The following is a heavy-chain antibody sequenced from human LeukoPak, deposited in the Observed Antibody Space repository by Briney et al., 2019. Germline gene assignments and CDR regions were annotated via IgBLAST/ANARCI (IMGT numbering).Heavy chain of an antibody. Sequence: PSETLSLTCAVYGGSFSGYYWSWIRQPPGKGLEWIGEISHSGSTNYNPSLKSRVTMSVDTSKNQFSLKLSSVTATDTAVYYCAREQWELGFDYWGQGTLVTVSS. D-gene: IGHD1-26*01. J-gene: IGHJ4*02. V-gene: IGHV4-34*01. CDR2: ISHSGST. CDR3: AREQWELGFDY. CDR1: GGSFSGYY.